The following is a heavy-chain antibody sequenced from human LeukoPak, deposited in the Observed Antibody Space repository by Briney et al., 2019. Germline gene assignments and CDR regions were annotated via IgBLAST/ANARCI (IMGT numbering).Heavy chain of an antibody. Sequence: SETLSLTCTVSGGSISSYYWSRIRQPPGKGLEWIGYIYYSGSTNYNPSLKSRVTISVDTSKNQFSLKLSSVTAADTAVYYCARDRPGFSGYYYGMDVWGKGTTVTVSS. J-gene: IGHJ6*04. V-gene: IGHV4-59*01. CDR2: IYYSGST. CDR1: GGSISSYY. D-gene: IGHD3-10*01. CDR3: ARDRPGFSGYYYGMDV.